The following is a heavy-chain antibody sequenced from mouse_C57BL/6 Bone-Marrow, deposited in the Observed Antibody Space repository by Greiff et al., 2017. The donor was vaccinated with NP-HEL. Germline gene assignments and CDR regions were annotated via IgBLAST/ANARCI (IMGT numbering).Heavy chain of an antibody. D-gene: IGHD5-1-1*01. Sequence: VQLQQSGAELVRPGASVKLSCTASSFNIKDDYMHWVKQRPEQGLEWIGWIDPENGDTEYASKFQGKATITADTSSNTAYLQLSSLTSEDTAVYYCTTIPLFDYWGQGTTLTVSS. CDR3: TTIPLFDY. CDR2: IDPENGDT. J-gene: IGHJ2*01. CDR1: SFNIKDDY. V-gene: IGHV14-4*01.